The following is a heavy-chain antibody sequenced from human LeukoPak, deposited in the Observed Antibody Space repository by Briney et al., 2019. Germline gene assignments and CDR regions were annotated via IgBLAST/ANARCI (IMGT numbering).Heavy chain of an antibody. J-gene: IGHJ6*03. CDR2: ISYDGSNK. Sequence: PGGSLRLSCAASGFTFSSYAMHWVRQAPGKGLEWVAVISYDGSNKYYADSVKGRFTISRDNSKNTLYLQMNSLRSDDTAVYYCARGVSGEYYYYYMDVWGKGTTVTVSS. CDR3: ARGVSGEYYYYYMDV. V-gene: IGHV3-30*04. CDR1: GFTFSSYA. D-gene: IGHD3-10*01.